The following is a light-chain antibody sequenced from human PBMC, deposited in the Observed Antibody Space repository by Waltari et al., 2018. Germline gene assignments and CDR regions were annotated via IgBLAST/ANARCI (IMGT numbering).Light chain of an antibody. V-gene: IGKV4-1*01. CDR1: QSVLYTSNNNNY. CDR3: HQYYSTPYS. Sequence: DIVMTQSPDSLAVSLGERATINCKSSQSVLYTSNNNNYLAWYQQKPGQPPKLLIYWASNRESGVPDRFSGSGSGTDFTLTISSLQPEDVAFYYCHQYYSTPYSFGQGTKLEIK. CDR2: WAS. J-gene: IGKJ2*03.